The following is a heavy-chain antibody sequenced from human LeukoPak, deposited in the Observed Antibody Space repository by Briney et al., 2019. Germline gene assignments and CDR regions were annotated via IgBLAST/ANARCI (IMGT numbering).Heavy chain of an antibody. Sequence: GGALRLSFAAAGFTFSSYAMRWGRPAPGKGREWGSAISGSGGSTYYADSVKGRFTISRDNSKNTLYLQMNSLRAEDTAVYYCAKDHRGSGWSYFDYWGQGTLVTVSS. J-gene: IGHJ4*02. CDR3: AKDHRGSGWSYFDY. CDR1: GFTFSSYA. D-gene: IGHD6-19*01. CDR2: ISGSGGST. V-gene: IGHV3-23*01.